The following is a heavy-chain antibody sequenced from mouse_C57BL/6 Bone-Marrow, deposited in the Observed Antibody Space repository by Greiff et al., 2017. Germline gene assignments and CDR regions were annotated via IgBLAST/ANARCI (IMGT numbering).Heavy chain of an antibody. CDR1: GYTFTSYW. D-gene: IGHD1-1*01. CDR2: IYPGSGST. V-gene: IGHV1-55*01. Sequence: VQLQQPGAELVKPGASVKMSCKASGYTFTSYWITWVKQRPGQGLEWIGDIYPGSGSTNYNEKFKSKATLTVDTSSSTAYMQLSSLTSEDSAVYYCARTYYGSSLSWFAYWGQGTLVTVSA. CDR3: ARTYYGSSLSWFAY. J-gene: IGHJ3*01.